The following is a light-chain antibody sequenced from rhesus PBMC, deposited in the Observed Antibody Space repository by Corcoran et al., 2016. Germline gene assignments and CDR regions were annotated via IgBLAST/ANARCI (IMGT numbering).Light chain of an antibody. V-gene: IGKV3-40*03. J-gene: IGKJ4*01. CDR1: ESVGSY. CDR3: QQYNDLLLT. Sequence: EIVMTQSPATLSLSPGETATLSCRASESVGSYLAWYQQKPGQAPKLLVHSADFRAPGIPDRFSGSGSRTDFTLTISILEPEDVGVYHCQQYNDLLLTFGGGTKVELK. CDR2: SAD.